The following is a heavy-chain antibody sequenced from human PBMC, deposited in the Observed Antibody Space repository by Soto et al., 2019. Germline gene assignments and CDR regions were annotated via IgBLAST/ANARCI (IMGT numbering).Heavy chain of an antibody. V-gene: IGHV3-48*02. J-gene: IGHJ3*02. CDR1: GFTFSGYS. CDR3: ARDHYYDSSGYQDASDI. CDR2: ISSSSSTI. Sequence: PGGSLRLSSAASGFTFSGYSMNWVRQSPGQGLEWVSYISSSSSTIYYADSVKGRFTISRDNAKNSLYLQMNSLRDEDTAVYYCARDHYYDSSGYQDASDIWGQGTMVT. D-gene: IGHD3-22*01.